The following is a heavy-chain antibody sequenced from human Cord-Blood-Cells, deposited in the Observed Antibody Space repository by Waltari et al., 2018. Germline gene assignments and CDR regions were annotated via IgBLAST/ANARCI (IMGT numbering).Heavy chain of an antibody. CDR1: GGTFISYA. Sequence: QVQLVQSGAEVKQPGPSVKVSCKASGGTFISYAISWVRQSPGQGLEWMGGICPIFSTANYAQKFQGRVTITADKSTSTAYMELSSLRSEDTAVYYCARAVSSHLRRYFDLWGRGTLVTVSS. CDR2: ICPIFSTA. CDR3: ARAVSSHLRRYFDL. J-gene: IGHJ2*01. V-gene: IGHV1-69*06. D-gene: IGHD2-2*01.